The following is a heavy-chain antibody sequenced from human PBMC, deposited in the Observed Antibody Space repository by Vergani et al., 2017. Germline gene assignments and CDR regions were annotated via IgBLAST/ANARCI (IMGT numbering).Heavy chain of an antibody. CDR1: GYTFTTYG. Sequence: QVQLVQSGAELKKPGASVSVSCKASGYTFTTYGISWVRQAPGQGLEWMGCSSAYNGNTNYAQKLQGRVNMTTDISTSTAYMELRSLGSDDTAVYYCVRDLGARGSLSFFDYWGQGTLVTVSS. J-gene: IGHJ4*02. D-gene: IGHD3-16*01. V-gene: IGHV1-18*01. CDR2: SSAYNGNT. CDR3: VRDLGARGSLSFFDY.